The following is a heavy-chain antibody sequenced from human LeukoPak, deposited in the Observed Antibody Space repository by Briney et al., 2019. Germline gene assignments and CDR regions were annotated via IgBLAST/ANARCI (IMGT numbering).Heavy chain of an antibody. V-gene: IGHV3-48*03. J-gene: IGHJ4*02. CDR3: AKSGYNRFDY. Sequence: GGSLRLSGAASGFTFSSYEMNWVRQAPGKGLEWVSYISSSGSTIYYADSVKGRFTISRDNSKNTLYLQMNSLRAEDTAVYYCAKSGYNRFDYWGQGTLVTVSS. CDR2: ISSSGSTI. D-gene: IGHD5-24*01. CDR1: GFTFSSYE.